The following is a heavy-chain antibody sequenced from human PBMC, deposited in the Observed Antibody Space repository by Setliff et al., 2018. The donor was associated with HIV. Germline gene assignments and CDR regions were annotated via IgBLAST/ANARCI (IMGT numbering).Heavy chain of an antibody. CDR2: IKSKTDGGTT. CDR1: GFTFSNYL. CDR3: TTKPPAADFQH. J-gene: IGHJ1*01. Sequence: GGSLRLSCAASGFTFSNYLIHWVRQAPGKGLEWVGRIKSKTDGGTTDYAAPVKGRFTISRDDSKNTLYLQMNSLKTEDTAIYYCTTKPPAADFQHWGQGTLVTVSS. V-gene: IGHV3-15*01. D-gene: IGHD2-2*01.